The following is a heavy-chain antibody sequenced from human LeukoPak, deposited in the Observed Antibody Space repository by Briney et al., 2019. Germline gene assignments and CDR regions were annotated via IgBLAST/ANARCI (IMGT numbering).Heavy chain of an antibody. D-gene: IGHD1-26*01. CDR2: ISSNGGST. J-gene: IGHJ4*02. CDR1: GFNFSNYA. V-gene: IGHV3-64*01. Sequence: GGSLRLSCAASGFNFSNYAMHWVRQAPGKGLEYVSAISSNGGSTYYAHSVKGRFTISRDNAKNSLYLQMNSLRAEDTAVYYCARDLLGWELHYFDYWGQGTLVTVSS. CDR3: ARDLLGWELHYFDY.